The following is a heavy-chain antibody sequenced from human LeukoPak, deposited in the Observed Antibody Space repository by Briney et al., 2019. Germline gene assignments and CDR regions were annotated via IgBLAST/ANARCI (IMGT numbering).Heavy chain of an antibody. Sequence: GGSLRLSCAASGFTFSDYYMSWIRQAPGKGLEWVSYISSSGSTIYYADSVKGGFTSSRYNAKNSLYVQMNSRRAEETAGCYCARGGGGYYDSSGYYSSVNYWGQGTLVTVSS. CDR3: ARGGGGYYDSSGYYSSVNY. J-gene: IGHJ4*02. V-gene: IGHV3-11*04. CDR2: ISSSGSTI. D-gene: IGHD3-22*01. CDR1: GFTFSDYY.